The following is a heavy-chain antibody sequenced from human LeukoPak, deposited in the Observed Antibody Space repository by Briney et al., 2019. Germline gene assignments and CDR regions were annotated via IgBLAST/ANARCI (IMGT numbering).Heavy chain of an antibody. Sequence: PWASVKVSCKASGYTFTSYGISWVRQAPGQGLEWMGWISAYNGNTNYAQKLQGRVTMTTDTSTSTAYMELRSLRSDDTAVYYCARDPFLGVVVPAARGRFDPWGQGTLVTVPS. CDR1: GYTFTSYG. CDR2: ISAYNGNT. V-gene: IGHV1-18*01. CDR3: ARDPFLGVVVPAARGRFDP. D-gene: IGHD2-2*01. J-gene: IGHJ5*02.